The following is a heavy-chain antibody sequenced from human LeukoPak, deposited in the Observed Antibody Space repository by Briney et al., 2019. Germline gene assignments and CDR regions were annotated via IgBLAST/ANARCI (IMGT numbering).Heavy chain of an antibody. J-gene: IGHJ4*02. V-gene: IGHV4-34*08. Sequence: SETLSLTCAVFGGTFNYYWSWIRKPPGKGLDRIGEISHSGNTKYNPSLKSRITISVDTSKNQFSLNLSSLTAADTAGYYCVGHRFGGCDFGYWGQGTPVTVSS. CDR2: ISHSGNT. CDR3: VGHRFGGCDFGY. CDR1: GGTFNYY. D-gene: IGHD5-12*01.